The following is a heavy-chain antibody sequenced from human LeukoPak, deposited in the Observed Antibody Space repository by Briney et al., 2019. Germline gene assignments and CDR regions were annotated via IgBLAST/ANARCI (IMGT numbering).Heavy chain of an antibody. CDR1: GGSFSGYH. Sequence: SETLSLTCAVYGGSFSGYHWSWIRQPPGKGLEWIGEINHSGSTNYNPSLKSRVTISVDTSKNQFSLKLSSVTAADTAVYYCARGHLVLDYWGQGTLVTVSS. V-gene: IGHV4-34*01. J-gene: IGHJ4*02. CDR3: ARGHLVLDY. CDR2: INHSGST.